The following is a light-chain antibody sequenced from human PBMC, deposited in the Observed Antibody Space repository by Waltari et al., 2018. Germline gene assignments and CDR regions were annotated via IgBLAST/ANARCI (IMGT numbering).Light chain of an antibody. V-gene: IGKV1-5*03. CDR1: QSISSW. Sequence: DIQMTQSPSTLSASVGDRVTITCRASQSISSWLAWYQQKPGKAPKLLIYKASSLESGVPSRFSGSESGTEFTLTISSLQPDDFATYYCQQYNTYPLTFGQGTRLEI. J-gene: IGKJ5*01. CDR3: QQYNTYPLT. CDR2: KAS.